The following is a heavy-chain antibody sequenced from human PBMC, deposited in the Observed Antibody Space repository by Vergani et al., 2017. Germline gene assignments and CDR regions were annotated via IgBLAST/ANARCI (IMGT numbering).Heavy chain of an antibody. V-gene: IGHV3-48*01. J-gene: IGHJ4*02. CDR2: ISSSSSTI. CDR3: ARAFLDVWFGDG. Sequence: EVQLVESGGGLVQSGGSLRLSCAVSGFIFSGNWMSWVRQAPGKGLEWVSYISSSSSTIYYADSVKGRFTISRDNAKNSLYLQMNSLRAEDTAVYYCARAFLDVWFGDGWGQGTLVTVSS. CDR1: GFIFSGNW. D-gene: IGHD3-10*01.